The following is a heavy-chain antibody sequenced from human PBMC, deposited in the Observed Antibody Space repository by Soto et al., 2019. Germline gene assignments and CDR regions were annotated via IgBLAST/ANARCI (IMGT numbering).Heavy chain of an antibody. CDR2: ISGSGGIP. CDR1: GFTFSSYA. CDR3: VNYYVSWSYHKPFDY. J-gene: IGHJ4*02. Sequence: EVQLLESGGGLVQPGGSLRLSCAASGFTFSSYAMSWVRQAPGKGLEGVSTISGSGGIPYYADSVKGRFTISRDNAKNTLSLQMNSRRAEDTAVYYRVNYYVSWSYHKPFDYWGQGTLFTVSS. D-gene: IGHD3-10*01. V-gene: IGHV3-23*01.